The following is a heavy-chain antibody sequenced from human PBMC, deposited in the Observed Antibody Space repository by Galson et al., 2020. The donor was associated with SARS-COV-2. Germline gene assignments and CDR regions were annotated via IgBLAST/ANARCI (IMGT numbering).Heavy chain of an antibody. D-gene: IGHD6-13*01. CDR2: IYWNDDK. CDR1: GFSLRTSGVG. V-gene: IGHV2-5*01. Sequence: SGPTLVKPTQTLTLTCTFSGFSLRTSGVGVGWIRQPPGQALEWLALIYWNDDKRYSPSLKSRLTITKDTSKNQVVLTMTNMDPVDTATYYCVLTGYSSSWPQYYFDYWGQGTLVTVSS. J-gene: IGHJ4*02. CDR3: VLTGYSSSWPQYYFDY.